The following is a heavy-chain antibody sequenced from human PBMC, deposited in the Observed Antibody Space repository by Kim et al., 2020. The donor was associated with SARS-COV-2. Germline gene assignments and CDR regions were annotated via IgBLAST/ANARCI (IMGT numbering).Heavy chain of an antibody. V-gene: IGHV3-33*01. CDR1: GFTFSSYG. J-gene: IGHJ6*03. D-gene: IGHD2-2*02. CDR3: ARDPRTIYYYYYMDV. Sequence: GGSLILSCAASGFTFSSYGMHWVRQAPGKGLEWVAVIWYDGSNKYYADSVKGRFTISRDNSKNTLYLQMNSLRAEDTAVYYCARDPRTIYYYYYMDVWGKGTTVTVSS. CDR2: IWYDGSNK.